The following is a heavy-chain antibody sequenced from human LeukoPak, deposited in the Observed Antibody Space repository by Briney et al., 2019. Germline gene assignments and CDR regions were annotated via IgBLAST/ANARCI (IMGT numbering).Heavy chain of an antibody. CDR1: GFTFSTYT. J-gene: IGHJ4*02. V-gene: IGHV3-23*01. CDR3: AKAAFSRTSYFDY. CDR2: ISGSGGNT. Sequence: GGSLRLSCAASGFTFSTYTMSWVRQAPGKGLEWVSAISGSGGNTYYADSVKGRFTISRDDSKNTLYLQMGSLRADDTAVYYCAKAAFSRTSYFDYWGQGTLVTASS. D-gene: IGHD3-3*02.